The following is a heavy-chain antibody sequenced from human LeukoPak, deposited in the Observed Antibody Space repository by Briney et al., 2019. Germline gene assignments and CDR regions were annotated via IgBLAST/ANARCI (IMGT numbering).Heavy chain of an antibody. D-gene: IGHD3-10*01. J-gene: IGHJ4*02. CDR3: ARQDYGSGSYYLHY. CDR1: GGSISSYY. Sequence: SETLSLTCTVSGGSISSYYWSWIRQPAGKGLEWIGRIYTSGSTNYNPSLKSRVTMSVGTSKNQFSLKLSSVTAADTAVYYCARQDYGSGSYYLHYWGQGTLVTVSS. V-gene: IGHV4-4*07. CDR2: IYTSGST.